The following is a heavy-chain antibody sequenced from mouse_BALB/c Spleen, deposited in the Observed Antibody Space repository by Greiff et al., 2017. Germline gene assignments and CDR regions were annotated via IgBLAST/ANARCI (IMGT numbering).Heavy chain of an antibody. CDR3: ARNLLYDGYYGGAMDY. CDR2: IWSGGST. V-gene: IGHV2-2*02. Sequence: QVQLKESGPGLVQPSQSLSITCTVSGFSLTSYGVHWVRQSPGKGLEWLGVIWSGGSTDYNAAFISRLSISKDNSKSQVFFKMNSLQANDTAIYYCARNLLYDGYYGGAMDYWGQGTSVTVSS. J-gene: IGHJ4*01. CDR1: GFSLTSYG. D-gene: IGHD2-3*01.